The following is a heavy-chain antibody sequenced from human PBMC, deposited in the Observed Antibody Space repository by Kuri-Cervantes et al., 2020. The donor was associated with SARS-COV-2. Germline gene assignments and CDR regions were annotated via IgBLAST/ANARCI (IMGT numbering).Heavy chain of an antibody. CDR2: ISSSSSTI. CDR3: ARGKYYDFCSGYYGPIDY. Sequence: GGSLRLSCAASGFTFSSYSMNWVRQAPGKGLEWVSYISSSSSTIYYADSVKGRFTISRDNAKNSLYLQMNSLRAEDTAVYYCARGKYYDFCSGYYGPIDYWGQGTQVTVSS. CDR1: GFTFSSYS. J-gene: IGHJ4*02. V-gene: IGHV3-48*01. D-gene: IGHD3-3*01.